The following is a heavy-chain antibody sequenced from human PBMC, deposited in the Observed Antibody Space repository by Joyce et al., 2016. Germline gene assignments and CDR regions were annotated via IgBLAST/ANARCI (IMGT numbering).Heavy chain of an antibody. V-gene: IGHV1-2*02. CDR2: INRNGGGT. Sequence: QVQLVQSGAEVKKPGASVKVSCKASGYTFTDYYIHWVRQAPGQGLEWMGGINRNGGGTEYPQKFEGMVTMTIDTSIRTAYMELTGLRSDDTALYYCARGDLRASSPFFWYFALWGRGTLVTVSS. D-gene: IGHD6-6*01. CDR3: ARGDLRASSPFFWYFAL. J-gene: IGHJ2*01. CDR1: GYTFTDYY.